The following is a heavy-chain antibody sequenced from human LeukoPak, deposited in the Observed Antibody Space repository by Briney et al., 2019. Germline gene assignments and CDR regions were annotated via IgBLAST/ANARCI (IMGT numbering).Heavy chain of an antibody. V-gene: IGHV4-61*05. D-gene: IGHD3-3*01. J-gene: IGHJ4*02. CDR1: GGSISSSSYY. CDR2: IHYSGST. CDR3: ASGYDFWSGQQFDY. Sequence: SETLSLTCTVSGGSISSSSYYWGWIRQPPGKGLEWIAFIHYSGSTNYNPSLKSRVTISVDTSKNQFSLQLTSVTAADAAVYYCASGYDFWSGQQFDYWGRGSLVTVSS.